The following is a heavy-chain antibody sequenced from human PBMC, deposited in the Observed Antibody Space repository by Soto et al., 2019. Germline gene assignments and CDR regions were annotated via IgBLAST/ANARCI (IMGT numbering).Heavy chain of an antibody. Sequence: GESLKISCKGSGYNFAGYWIAWVRQMPGKGLELMGIIYPSDSDTRYRPSFQGQVTISADKSISSAYLQWSSLRASDTAMYYCARGGVSTRTFDYCGQGTPVTVSS. CDR3: ARGGVSTRTFDY. J-gene: IGHJ4*02. D-gene: IGHD3-3*01. V-gene: IGHV5-51*01. CDR2: IYPSDSDT. CDR1: GYNFAGYW.